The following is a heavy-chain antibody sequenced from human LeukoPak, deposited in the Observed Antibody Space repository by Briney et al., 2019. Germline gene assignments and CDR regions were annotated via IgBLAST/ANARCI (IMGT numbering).Heavy chain of an antibody. Sequence: PGGSLRLSCAASGFTFSSYAMHWVRQAPGKGLEWVAVISYDGNNKYYADSVKGRFTISRDNSKNTLFLQMNSLTTDDTAVYYCVRDYPRTTGTTKGVDVWGQGTTVTVSS. D-gene: IGHD1-7*01. J-gene: IGHJ6*02. V-gene: IGHV3-30-3*01. CDR3: VRDYPRTTGTTKGVDV. CDR2: ISYDGNNK. CDR1: GFTFSSYA.